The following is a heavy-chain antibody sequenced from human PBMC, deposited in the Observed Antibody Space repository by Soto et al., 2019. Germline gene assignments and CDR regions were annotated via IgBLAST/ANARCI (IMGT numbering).Heavy chain of an antibody. CDR3: AKGTYYDFWSGEYYYYYYGMDV. V-gene: IGHV3-23*01. Sequence: GGSLRLSCAASGFTFSSYAMSWVRQAPGKGLEWVSAISGSGGSTYYADSVKGRFTISRDNSKNTLYLQMNSLRAEDTAVYYCAKGTYYDFWSGEYYYYYYGMDVWGQGTTVTVSS. CDR2: ISGSGGST. D-gene: IGHD3-3*01. CDR1: GFTFSSYA. J-gene: IGHJ6*02.